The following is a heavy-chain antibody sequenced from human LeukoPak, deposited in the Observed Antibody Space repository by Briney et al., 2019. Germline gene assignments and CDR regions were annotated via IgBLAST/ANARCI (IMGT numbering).Heavy chain of an antibody. J-gene: IGHJ6*03. CDR3: AKDYYDSSGYYLLYYYYYMDV. V-gene: IGHV3-30*02. CDR2: IRYDGSNK. D-gene: IGHD3-22*01. CDR1: GFTFSSYG. Sequence: GGSLRLSCAASGFTFSSYGMHWVRQAPGKGLEGVAFIRYDGSNKYYADSAKGRVTISRDNSKNTLYLQMNSLRAEDTAVYYCAKDYYDSSGYYLLYYYYYMDVWGKGTTVTISS.